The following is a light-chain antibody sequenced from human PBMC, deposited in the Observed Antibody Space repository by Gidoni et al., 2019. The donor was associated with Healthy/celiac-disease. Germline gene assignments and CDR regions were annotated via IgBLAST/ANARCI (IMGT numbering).Light chain of an antibody. V-gene: IGLV3-1*01. CDR2: QDS. CDR3: QAWDSSTRG. CDR1: KLGEKY. Sequence: SYELTQPPSVSVSPGQTASITCSGDKLGEKYACWYQQKPGQSPVLVIYQDSKRPSGIPERFSGSNSGNTATLTISGTQAMDEADYYCQAWDSSTRGFGTGTKVTVL. J-gene: IGLJ1*01.